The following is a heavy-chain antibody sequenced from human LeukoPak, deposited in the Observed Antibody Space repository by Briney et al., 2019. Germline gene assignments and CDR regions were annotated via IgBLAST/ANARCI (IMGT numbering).Heavy chain of an antibody. J-gene: IGHJ4*02. D-gene: IGHD6-19*01. CDR2: ISAYNGNT. CDR3: ARDDSSGWYVVTFDY. V-gene: IGHV1-18*01. CDR1: GYTFTSYG. Sequence: ASVKVSCKASGYTFTSYGISWVRQAPGQGPEWMGWISAYNGNTNYAQKLQGRVTMTTDTSTSTAYMELRSLRSDDTAVYYCARDDSSGWYVVTFDYWGQGTLVTVSS.